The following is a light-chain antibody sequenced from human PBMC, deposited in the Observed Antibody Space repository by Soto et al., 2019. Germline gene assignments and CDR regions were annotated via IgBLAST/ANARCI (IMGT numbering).Light chain of an antibody. Sequence: QAVVTQEPSLTVSPGGTVTLTCGSSTGAVTSGHYPYWFQQRPGQAPRTLIYDTSNKHSWTPARFSGSLLGGKAALTLSGAQPEDEPDYYSLLSDSGAWVFGGGTQLTVL. CDR3: LLSDSGAWV. J-gene: IGLJ3*02. CDR1: TGAVTSGHY. CDR2: DTS. V-gene: IGLV7-46*01.